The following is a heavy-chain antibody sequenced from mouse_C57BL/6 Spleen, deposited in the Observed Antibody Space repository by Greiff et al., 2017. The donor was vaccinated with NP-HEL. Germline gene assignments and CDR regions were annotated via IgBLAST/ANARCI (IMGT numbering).Heavy chain of an antibody. CDR2: IYPSDSET. CDR1: GYTFTSYW. CDR3: ARNYGIDY. D-gene: IGHD1-1*01. J-gene: IGHJ2*01. V-gene: IGHV1-61*01. Sequence: QVQLKQPGAELVRPGSSVKLSCKASGYTFTSYWMDWVKQRPGQGLEWIGNIYPSDSETHYNQKFKDKATLTVDKSSSTAYMQLSSLTSEDSAVYYCARNYGIDYWGQGTTLTVSS.